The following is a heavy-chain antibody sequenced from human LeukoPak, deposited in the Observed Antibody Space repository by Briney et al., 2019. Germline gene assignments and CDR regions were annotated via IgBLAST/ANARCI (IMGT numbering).Heavy chain of an antibody. CDR2: IYTSGST. J-gene: IGHJ5*02. CDR1: GGSINSGSYY. V-gene: IGHV4-61*02. Sequence: PSETLSLTCTVSGGSINSGSYYWSWIRQPAGKGLEWIGRIYTSGSTNYNPSLKSRVTISVDTSKNQFSLKLSSVTAADTAVYYCASQSIAATVGWNWFDPWGQGTLVTVSS. CDR3: ASQSIAATVGWNWFDP. D-gene: IGHD6-6*01.